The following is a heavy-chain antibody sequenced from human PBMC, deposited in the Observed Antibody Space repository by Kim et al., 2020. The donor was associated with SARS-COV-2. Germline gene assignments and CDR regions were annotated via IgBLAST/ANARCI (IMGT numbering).Heavy chain of an antibody. CDR1: GFTFNSHS. CDR2: IRGNTDNT. Sequence: GGSLRLSCAASGFTFNSHSMSWVRQAPGKGLEWVSSIRGNTDNTYYADSVKGRFTIPRDSSKNTLFLQMNNLRAEDTAFYYCAKDPGKLTAVDYWGQGTLVTVSS. J-gene: IGHJ4*02. CDR3: AKDPGKLTAVDY. V-gene: IGHV3-23*01. D-gene: IGHD4-4*01.